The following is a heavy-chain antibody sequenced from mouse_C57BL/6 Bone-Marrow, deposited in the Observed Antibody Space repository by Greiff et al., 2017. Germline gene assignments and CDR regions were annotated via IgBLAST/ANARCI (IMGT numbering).Heavy chain of an antibody. CDR3: ASWGNYFFDY. CDR2: IDPSDSYT. V-gene: IGHV1-59*01. CDR1: GYTFTSYW. D-gene: IGHD2-1*01. J-gene: IGHJ2*01. Sequence: QVQLQQPGAELVRPGTSVKLSCKASGYTFTSYWMHWVKQRPGQGLEWIGVIDPSDSYTNYNQKFKGKATLTVDTSSSTAYMQLSSLTSEDSAVYYCASWGNYFFDYWGQGTTLTVSS.